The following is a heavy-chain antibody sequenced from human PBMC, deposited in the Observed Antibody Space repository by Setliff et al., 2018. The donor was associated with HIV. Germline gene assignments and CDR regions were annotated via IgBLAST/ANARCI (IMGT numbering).Heavy chain of an antibody. D-gene: IGHD6-13*01. Sequence: PSETLSLTCTVSGGSISSYYWSWIRQPPGKGLEWVGHIYSTGDTNYNPSLKSRVTLSADTSKNQIPLKLNSVTAADTAVYYCARDGGRTGYSSSSDQWGQGTLVTVSS. CDR2: IYSTGDT. J-gene: IGHJ4*02. CDR3: ARDGGRTGYSSSSDQ. V-gene: IGHV4-4*08. CDR1: GGSISSYY.